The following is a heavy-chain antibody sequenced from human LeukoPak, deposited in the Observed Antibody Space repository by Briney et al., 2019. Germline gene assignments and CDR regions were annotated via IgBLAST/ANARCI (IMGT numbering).Heavy chain of an antibody. CDR3: TTDLESNYYDSSGYVA. V-gene: IGHV3-15*01. D-gene: IGHD3-22*01. CDR2: IKSKIDDGTT. Sequence: GGSLRLSCAASGFIFSHAWMSWVRQAPGKGLEWVGRIKSKIDDGTTDYAAPVKGRFTISRDDSKNTVYLQMNSLKTEDTAVYYCTTDLESNYYDSSGYVAWGQGTLVTVSS. CDR1: GFIFSHAW. J-gene: IGHJ5*02.